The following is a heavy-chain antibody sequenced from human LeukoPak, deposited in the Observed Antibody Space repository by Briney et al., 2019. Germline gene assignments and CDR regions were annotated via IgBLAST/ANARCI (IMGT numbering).Heavy chain of an antibody. CDR3: AGLEQQLWYFDL. V-gene: IGHV4-38-2*02. Sequence: PSETLSLTCTVSGYSISSGYYWGWIRQPPGKGLEWIGSIYHSASTYYNPSLKSRVTISVDTSKNQFSLRLNSVTAADTAVYYCAGLEQQLWYFDLWGRGTLVTVSS. J-gene: IGHJ2*01. CDR1: GYSISSGYY. CDR2: IYHSAST. D-gene: IGHD6-13*01.